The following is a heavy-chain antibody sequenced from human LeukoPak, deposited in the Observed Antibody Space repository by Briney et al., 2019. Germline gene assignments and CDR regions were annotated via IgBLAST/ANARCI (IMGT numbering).Heavy chain of an antibody. D-gene: IGHD1-26*01. V-gene: IGHV3-23*01. CDR3: ARYRFVVGATDSFDI. CDR2: ISGSGGST. Sequence: GGSLRLSCAASGFTFSRYVMTWVRQAPGKGLEWVSGISGSGGSTYYADSVKGRFTISRDNSKNTLYLQMNSLRAEDTAVYYCARYRFVVGATDSFDIWGQGTMVTVSS. CDR1: GFTFSRYV. J-gene: IGHJ3*02.